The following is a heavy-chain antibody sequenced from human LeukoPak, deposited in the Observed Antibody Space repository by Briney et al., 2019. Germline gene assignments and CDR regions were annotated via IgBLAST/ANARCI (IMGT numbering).Heavy chain of an antibody. Sequence: KPSETPSLPCTVSGGSISSSSYYWGWIPQPPRKGLEWVGSIYYSGSTYYNPSLKSRVTISVDTSKNQFSLKLSSVTAADTAVYYCARGVVVAAKDAFDIWGQGTMVTVSS. CDR2: IYYSGST. CDR1: GGSISSSSYY. V-gene: IGHV4-39*01. J-gene: IGHJ3*02. CDR3: ARGVVVAAKDAFDI. D-gene: IGHD2-15*01.